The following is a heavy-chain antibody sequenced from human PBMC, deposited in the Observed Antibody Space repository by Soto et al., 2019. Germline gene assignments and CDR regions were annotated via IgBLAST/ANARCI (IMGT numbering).Heavy chain of an antibody. CDR1: GGSISSSSYY. D-gene: IGHD4-17*01. CDR3: ATPTTVTTEVYFDY. CDR2: IYYSGST. V-gene: IGHV4-39*01. J-gene: IGHJ4*02. Sequence: SETLSLTCTVSGGSISSSSYYWGWIRQPPGKGLEWIGSIYYSGSTYYNPSLKSRVTISVDTSKNQFSLKLSSVTAADTAVYYCATPTTVTTEVYFDYWGQGTLVTVSS.